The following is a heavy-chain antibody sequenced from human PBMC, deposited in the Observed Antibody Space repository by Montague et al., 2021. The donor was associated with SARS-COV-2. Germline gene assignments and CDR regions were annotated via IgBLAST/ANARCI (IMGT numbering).Heavy chain of an antibody. V-gene: IGHV4-34*01. D-gene: IGHD3-22*01. Sequence: ETLSLTCGVYGGSFGDDHWSWIRQPPGKGLEWIGDIKQSGSTNXNPSLKSRVTISVDTSRNQFSLKLTSVTAADTAVYFCARGHLSVSMIVVVFTSASYYFDYWGQGALVTVSS. CDR1: GGSFGDDH. J-gene: IGHJ4*02. CDR2: IKQSGST. CDR3: ARGHLSVSMIVVVFTSASYYFDY.